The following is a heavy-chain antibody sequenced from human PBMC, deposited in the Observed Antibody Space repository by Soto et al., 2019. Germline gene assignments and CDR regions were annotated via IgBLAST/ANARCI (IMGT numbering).Heavy chain of an antibody. CDR2: IFSSGTT. V-gene: IGHV4-30-4*01. D-gene: IGHD3-16*01. CDR1: GDSISSGNKY. J-gene: IGHJ6*02. Sequence: SETLSLTCPVSGDSISSGNKYWSWIRQAPGKGREWIGYIFSSGTTYYNPSLKSRLTMSLDTSQNQFSLRRASVTDADSAGYYCARVPSPFDYYYTMDVWGQGTTVTVSS. CDR3: ARVPSPFDYYYTMDV.